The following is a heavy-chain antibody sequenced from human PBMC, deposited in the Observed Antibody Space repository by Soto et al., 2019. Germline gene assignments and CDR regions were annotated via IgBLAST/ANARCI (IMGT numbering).Heavy chain of an antibody. CDR2: TPATDDDT. V-gene: IGHV3-23*01. J-gene: IGHJ4*02. CDR1: GFGFSSYA. Sequence: VQLLESGGGMVQPGGSLRISCVASGFGFSSYAISWVCQSPGKGLEWVSTTPATDDDTSYGLSVTGRFIVSRDNSKNTLSLLMRSLRAEDTALYYCAKVEDKTGGAVVDSWGQGTLVTVS. D-gene: IGHD3-9*01. CDR3: AKVEDKTGGAVVDS.